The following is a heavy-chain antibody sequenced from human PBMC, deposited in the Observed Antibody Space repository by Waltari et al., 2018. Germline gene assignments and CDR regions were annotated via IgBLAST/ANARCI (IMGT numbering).Heavy chain of an antibody. Sequence: EVQLLESGGGAVQPGESVILSFSVSGLTFTHTPMCWVRQAPGKGLEWVASVLNTGGITYYADSVKGWFTVSRDDSQSTLYLQMNSLRAEDTAIYYCVKGYGGGDFPTIWGQGTMVTVSS. CDR1: GLTFTHTP. CDR3: VKGYGGGDFPTI. CDR2: VLNTGGIT. D-gene: IGHD2-21*01. V-gene: IGHV3-23*01. J-gene: IGHJ3*02.